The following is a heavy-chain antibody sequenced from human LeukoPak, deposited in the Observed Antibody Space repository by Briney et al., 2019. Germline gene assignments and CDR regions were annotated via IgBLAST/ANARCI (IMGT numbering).Heavy chain of an antibody. V-gene: IGHV3-30*04. CDR1: GFTFSSYA. CDR2: ISYDGSNK. CDR3: ARAFGTGVDY. Sequence: GGSLRLSCAASGFTFSSYAMHWVRQAPGKGLEWVAVISYDGSNKYYADSVKGRFTISRDNAKNSLYLQMNSLRAEDTAVYYCARAFGTGVDYWGQRTLVTVSS. D-gene: IGHD3-10*01. J-gene: IGHJ4*02.